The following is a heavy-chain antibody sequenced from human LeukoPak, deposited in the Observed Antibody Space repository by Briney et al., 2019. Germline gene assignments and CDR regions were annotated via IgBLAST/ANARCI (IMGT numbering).Heavy chain of an antibody. CDR1: GGSISSHY. CDR2: IYHSGST. J-gene: IGHJ4*02. Sequence: SETLSLTCIVSGGSISSHYWSWIRQPPGKGLEWIGYIYHSGSTKYNPSLKSRVTISIDPSKNQFSLNVNSVTVADTAVCYCARHPSNYFDSWGQGTLVTVSS. V-gene: IGHV4-59*08. CDR3: ARHPSNYFDS.